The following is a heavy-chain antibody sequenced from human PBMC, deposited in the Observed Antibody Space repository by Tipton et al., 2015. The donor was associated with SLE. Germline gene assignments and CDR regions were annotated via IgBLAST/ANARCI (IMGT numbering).Heavy chain of an antibody. J-gene: IGHJ4*02. Sequence: SLRLSCAASGFTFSSYEMNWVRQAPGKGLEWVSYISSSDNTKYYTDSVKGRFTISRDNAKNSLYLQMNSLRADDTAVYFCARDRITDYYDRFFDYWGQGTLVTVSS. V-gene: IGHV3-48*03. D-gene: IGHD3-16*01. CDR2: ISSSDNTK. CDR1: GFTFSSYE. CDR3: ARDRITDYYDRFFDY.